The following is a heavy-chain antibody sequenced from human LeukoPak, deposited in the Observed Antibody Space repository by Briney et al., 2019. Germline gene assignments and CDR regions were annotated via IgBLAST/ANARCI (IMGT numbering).Heavy chain of an antibody. CDR1: GGSFSGYY. V-gene: IGHV4-34*01. Sequence: KPSETLSLTCAVYGGSFSGYYWSWIRQPPGKGLEWIGEINHSGSTNYNPSLKSRVTISVDTSKNQFSLKLSSVTAADTAVYYCARGSSRIVVPRANAFDIWGQGTMVTVSS. CDR3: ARGSSRIVVPRANAFDI. D-gene: IGHD2-21*01. J-gene: IGHJ3*02. CDR2: INHSGST.